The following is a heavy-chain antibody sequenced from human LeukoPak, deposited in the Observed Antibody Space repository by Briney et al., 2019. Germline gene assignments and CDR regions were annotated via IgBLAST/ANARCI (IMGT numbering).Heavy chain of an antibody. D-gene: IGHD4-23*01. CDR1: GFTFSSYG. Sequence: GRSLRLSCAASGFTFSSYGMHWVRQAPGKGLEWVAVIWYDGSNKYYADSVKGRFTIPRDNSKNTLYLQMNSLRAEDTAVYYCARAEDYGGNSAVDYWGQGTLVTVSS. CDR2: IWYDGSNK. J-gene: IGHJ4*02. V-gene: IGHV3-33*01. CDR3: ARAEDYGGNSAVDY.